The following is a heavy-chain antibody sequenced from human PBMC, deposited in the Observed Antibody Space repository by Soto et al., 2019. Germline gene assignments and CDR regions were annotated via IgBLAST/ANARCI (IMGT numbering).Heavy chain of an antibody. D-gene: IGHD1-26*01. Sequence: PGGFLRLSCAASGFTVSSNYMSWVRQAPGKGLEWVSVIYSGGSTYYADSVKGRFTISRDNSKNTLYLQMNSLRAEDTAVYYCARLLPNQGIGGAFDIWGQGTMVTVSS. V-gene: IGHV3-66*04. J-gene: IGHJ3*02. CDR1: GFTVSSNY. CDR2: IYSGGST. CDR3: ARLLPNQGIGGAFDI.